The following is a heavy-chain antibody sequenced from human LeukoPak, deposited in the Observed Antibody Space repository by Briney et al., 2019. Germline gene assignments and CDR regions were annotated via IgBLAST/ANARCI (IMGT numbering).Heavy chain of an antibody. V-gene: IGHV3-23*01. J-gene: IGHJ4*02. CDR1: GFTFSSYG. CDR2: ISGSGGST. Sequence: PGGSLRLSCAASGFTFSSYGMSWVRQAPGKGLEWVSAISGSGGSTYYADSVKGRFTISRDNSKNTLYLQMNSLRAEDTAVYYCAKAGLRHYYGSGSYYNVPYYFDYWGQGTLVTVSS. CDR3: AKAGLRHYYGSGSYYNVPYYFDY. D-gene: IGHD3-10*01.